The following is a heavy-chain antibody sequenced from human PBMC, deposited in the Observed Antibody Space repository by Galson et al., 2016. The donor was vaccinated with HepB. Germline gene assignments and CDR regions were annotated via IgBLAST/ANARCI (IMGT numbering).Heavy chain of an antibody. Sequence: SLRLSCAASGFTFSNYGMHWVRQAPGKGLEWVAVIWYDGSEKYYADSVKGRFTISRDNSKNTLHLQMNSLRAEDTAVYYYARIYYEILTGLTPWYYFDSWGQGTLVTVSS. J-gene: IGHJ4*02. V-gene: IGHV3-33*01. CDR3: ARIYYEILTGLTPWYYFDS. CDR2: IWYDGSEK. D-gene: IGHD3-9*01. CDR1: GFTFSNYG.